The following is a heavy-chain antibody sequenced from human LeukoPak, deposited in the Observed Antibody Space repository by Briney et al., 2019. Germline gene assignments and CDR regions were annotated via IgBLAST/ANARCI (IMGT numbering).Heavy chain of an antibody. CDR1: GFTFETYA. CDR2: IRNKAYSGTT. J-gene: IGHJ4*02. V-gene: IGHV3-49*05. D-gene: IGHD6-13*01. Sequence: KSGRSLRLSCTASGFTFETYAMTWFRQAPGEGLEWVAFIRNKAYSGTTEYAASVKGRFTISRDDSKTIVYLQMNSLKTEDTAVYFCTRAVNRIAAAGDFWGRGILVTVSS. CDR3: TRAVNRIAAAGDF.